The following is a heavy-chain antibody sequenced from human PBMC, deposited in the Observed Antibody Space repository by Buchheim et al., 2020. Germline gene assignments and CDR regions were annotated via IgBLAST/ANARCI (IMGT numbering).Heavy chain of an antibody. D-gene: IGHD3-10*01. Sequence: QVQLVQSGTEVKKPESSVKVSCKSSGDTFSYALSWVRQAPGQGLEWLGQITPTTGATKYAQKFQGRVTIAADKPTTPVYMELRGLKSDDTALYFCARGGSDPPSTMGYFDYWGQGT. CDR2: ITPTTGAT. CDR1: GDTFSYA. V-gene: IGHV1-69*06. CDR3: ARGGSDPPSTMGYFDY. J-gene: IGHJ4*02.